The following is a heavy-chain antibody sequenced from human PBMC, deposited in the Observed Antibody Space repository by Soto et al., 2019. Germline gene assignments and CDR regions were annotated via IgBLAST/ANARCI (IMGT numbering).Heavy chain of an antibody. D-gene: IGHD6-19*01. Sequence: PSQTLSLTCAISGDSVSRNSGAWNWLRQSPSRGLEWLGRTYYRSKWFNDYAVSVKGRITINPDTSKNQSSLQLNSVTPEDTAVYYCSRDRAEAGTYYYGMDVWGQGTTVTVSS. CDR2: TYYRSKWFN. CDR1: GDSVSRNSGA. J-gene: IGHJ6*02. V-gene: IGHV6-1*01. CDR3: SRDRAEAGTYYYGMDV.